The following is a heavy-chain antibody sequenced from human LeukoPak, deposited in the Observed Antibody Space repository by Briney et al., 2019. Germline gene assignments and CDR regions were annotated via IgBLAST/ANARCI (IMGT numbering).Heavy chain of an antibody. CDR2: MNTNSGNT. D-gene: IGHD1-1*01. Sequence: GASVKVSCKASGYTFTSYDINWVRQATGQGLEWMGWMNTNSGNTGYAQKFQGRATMTRNTSISTAYMELSSLRSEDTAVYYCAVTVQLDLTEPLYYYYGMDVWGQGTTVTVSS. CDR3: AVTVQLDLTEPLYYYYGMDV. V-gene: IGHV1-8*01. J-gene: IGHJ6*02. CDR1: GYTFTSYD.